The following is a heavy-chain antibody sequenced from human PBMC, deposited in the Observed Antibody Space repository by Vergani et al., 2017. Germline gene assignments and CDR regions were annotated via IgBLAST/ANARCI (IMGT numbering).Heavy chain of an antibody. Sequence: EVQLLESGGGLVQPGGSLRPSCAASGFTFSSYAMSWVRQAPGKGLEWVSAISGSGGSTYYADSMKGRFTISRDNSKNTLYLQMNSLRAEDTAVYYCAKGYCSGGSCYRTKLPDAFDIWGQGTMVTVSS. J-gene: IGHJ3*02. CDR2: ISGSGGST. CDR3: AKGYCSGGSCYRTKLPDAFDI. CDR1: GFTFSSYA. V-gene: IGHV3-23*01. D-gene: IGHD2-15*01.